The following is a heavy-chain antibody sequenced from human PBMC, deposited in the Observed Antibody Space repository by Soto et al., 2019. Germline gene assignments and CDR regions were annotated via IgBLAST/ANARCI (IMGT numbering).Heavy chain of an antibody. D-gene: IGHD3-16*01. CDR2: IYYSGST. CDR3: ARVWTDYDPLGGWFDP. J-gene: IGHJ5*02. Sequence: SETLSLTCTVSGGSISSYYWSWIRQPPGKGLEWIGYIYYSGSTNYNPSLKSRVTISVDTSKNQFSLKLSSVTAADTAVYYCARVWTDYDPLGGWFDPWGQGTLVTVSS. V-gene: IGHV4-59*01. CDR1: GGSISSYY.